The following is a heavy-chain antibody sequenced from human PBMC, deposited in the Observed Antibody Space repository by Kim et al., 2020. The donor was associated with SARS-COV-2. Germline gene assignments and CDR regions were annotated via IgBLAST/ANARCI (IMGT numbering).Heavy chain of an antibody. D-gene: IGHD6-19*01. Sequence: SINYNPPLKSRVTMSADTTRNQFSLKLSSVTAADTAVYYCARVDSGWYHYWGQGTLVTVSS. CDR3: ARVDSGWYHY. J-gene: IGHJ4*02. CDR2: SI. V-gene: IGHV4-4*07.